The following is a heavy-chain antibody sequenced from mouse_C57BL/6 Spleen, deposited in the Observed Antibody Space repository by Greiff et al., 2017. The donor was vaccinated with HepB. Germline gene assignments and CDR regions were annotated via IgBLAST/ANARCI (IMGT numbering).Heavy chain of an antibody. J-gene: IGHJ2*01. CDR1: GYAFSSSW. D-gene: IGHD3-2*02. V-gene: IGHV1-82*01. CDR3: ARSGTAQAAWFDY. Sequence: QVQLKESGPELVKPGASVKISCKASGYAFSSSWMNWVKQRPGKGLEWIGRIYPGDGDTNYNGKFKGKATLTADKSSSTAYMQLSSLTSEDSAVYFGARSGTAQAAWFDYWGQGTTLTVSS. CDR2: IYPGDGDT.